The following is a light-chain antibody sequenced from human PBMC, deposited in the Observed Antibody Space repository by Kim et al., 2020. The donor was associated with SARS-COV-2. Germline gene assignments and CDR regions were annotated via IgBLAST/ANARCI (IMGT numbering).Light chain of an antibody. J-gene: IGKJ5*01. V-gene: IGKV3-20*01. CDR2: GAS. Sequence: EIVLTQSPGTLSLSPGERGTLSCRASQSVSNKYLAWYQQRLGQAPRLLIYGASSRATGIPDRFSGSGSGTDFTLTISRLEPEDFAVYYCQQYGSSPITFGQGIRLEIK. CDR3: QQYGSSPIT. CDR1: QSVSNKY.